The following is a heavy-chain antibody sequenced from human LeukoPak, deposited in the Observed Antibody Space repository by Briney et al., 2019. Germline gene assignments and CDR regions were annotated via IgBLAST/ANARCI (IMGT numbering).Heavy chain of an antibody. CDR2: IRYDGSSK. CDR1: GFTFSSYG. J-gene: IGHJ4*02. Sequence: GGSLRLSCAASGFTFSSYGMHWVRQAPGKGLEWVAFIRYDGSSKYYTDSVKGRFTISRDNSKNTLSLQMNSLRDEDTAVYYCAKDFIAMSDWEPLGYWGQGILVTVSS. V-gene: IGHV3-30*02. D-gene: IGHD1-26*01. CDR3: AKDFIAMSDWEPLGY.